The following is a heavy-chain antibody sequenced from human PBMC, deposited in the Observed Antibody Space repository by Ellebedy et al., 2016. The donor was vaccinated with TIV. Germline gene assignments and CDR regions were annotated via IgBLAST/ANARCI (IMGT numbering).Heavy chain of an antibody. J-gene: IGHJ2*01. CDR2: ISSSGSTI. D-gene: IGHD3-3*01. Sequence: GESLKISXAASGFTFSDYYMSWIRQAPGKGLEWVSYISSSGSTIYYADSVKGRFTISRDNAKNSLYLQMNSLRAEDTAVYYCARGNDFWSGYLYWYFDLWGRGTLVTVSS. CDR1: GFTFSDYY. CDR3: ARGNDFWSGYLYWYFDL. V-gene: IGHV3-11*04.